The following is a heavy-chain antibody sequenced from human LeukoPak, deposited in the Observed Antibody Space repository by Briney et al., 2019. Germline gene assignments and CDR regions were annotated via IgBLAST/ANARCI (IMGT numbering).Heavy chain of an antibody. CDR3: ARVSGGAGETFDY. V-gene: IGHV4-39*07. CDR1: GGSISSSSYY. CDR2: IYYSGST. Sequence: SETLSLTCTVSGGSISSSSYYWGWIRQPPGKGLEWIGSIYYSGSTHYNPSLKSRVTISVDTSKNQFSLKLGSVTAADTAVYYCARVSGGAGETFDYWGQGTLVTVSS. D-gene: IGHD2-8*02. J-gene: IGHJ4*02.